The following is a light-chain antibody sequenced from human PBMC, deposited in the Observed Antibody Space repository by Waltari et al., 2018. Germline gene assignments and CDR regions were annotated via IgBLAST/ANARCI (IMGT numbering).Light chain of an antibody. J-gene: IGLJ2*01. V-gene: IGLV1-44*01. CDR2: FNN. CDR1: SSNIGRNT. Sequence: QSVLTQPPSASGTPGQGVTISCSGSSSNIGRNTVSWYQQLPGTAPKLVVYFNNQLPAGVPDRFSCSKSDTSASLAIGGLQSEDEADYYCATWDDSLNGQVVFGGGTKLTVL. CDR3: ATWDDSLNGQVV.